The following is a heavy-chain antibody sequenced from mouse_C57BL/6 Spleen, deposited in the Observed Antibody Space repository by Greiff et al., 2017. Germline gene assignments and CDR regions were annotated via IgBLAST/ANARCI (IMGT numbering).Heavy chain of an antibody. V-gene: IGHV2-9-1*01. J-gene: IGHJ3*01. Sequence: VKLVESGPGLVAPLQSLSITCTASGFSLTSYAISWVRQPPGKGLEWLGVIWTGGGTNYNSALNSRLSISKDNSKSQVFLKMNCLQTDDTARYYCALHDYDVMFAYWGQGTLVTVSA. CDR2: IWTGGGT. D-gene: IGHD2-4*01. CDR1: GFSLTSYA. CDR3: ALHDYDVMFAY.